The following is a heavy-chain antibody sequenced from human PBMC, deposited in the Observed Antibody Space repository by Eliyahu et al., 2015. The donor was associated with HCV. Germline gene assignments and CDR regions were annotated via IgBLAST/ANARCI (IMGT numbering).Heavy chain of an antibody. CDR2: IXSKAYGGTT. CDR3: TRDYDSSAYYFSNY. Sequence: EVQLVESGGGLVQPGRSLRLSCTAXGFIFVDYAMXWVRQAPGKVLEWVGFIXSKAYGGTTEYAASLKGRFTIXRDDSKNIAYLQMXSLKTEDTAVYYCTRDYDSSAYYFSNYWGQGTLVTVSS. D-gene: IGHD3-22*01. V-gene: IGHV3-49*04. J-gene: IGHJ4*02. CDR1: GFIFVDYA.